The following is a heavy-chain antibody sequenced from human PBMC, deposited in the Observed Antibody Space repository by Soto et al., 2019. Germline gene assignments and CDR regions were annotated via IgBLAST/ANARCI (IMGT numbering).Heavy chain of an antibody. CDR3: TRGGIYGFDP. CDR1: GGSISSYY. CDR2: IYYSGST. D-gene: IGHD2-2*01. J-gene: IGHJ5*02. Sequence: SETLSLTCTVSGGSISSYYWSWIRQPPGKGLEWIGYIYYSGSTNYNPSLKSRVTISVDTSKNQFSLKLNSVTAADTAVYYCTRGGIYGFDPWGQGTLVTVSS. V-gene: IGHV4-59*01.